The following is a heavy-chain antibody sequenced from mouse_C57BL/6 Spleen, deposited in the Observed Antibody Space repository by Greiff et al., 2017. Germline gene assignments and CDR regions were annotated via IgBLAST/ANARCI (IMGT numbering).Heavy chain of an antibody. CDR3: ATRYGSSYVGFAY. J-gene: IGHJ3*01. CDR1: GYSFTGYF. V-gene: IGHV1-20*01. Sequence: EVMLVESGPELVKPGDSVKISCKASGYSFTGYFMNWVMQSHGKSLEWIGRINPYNGDTFYNQKFKGKATLTVDKSSSTAHMELRSLTSEDSAVYYCATRYGSSYVGFAYWGQGTLVTVSA. CDR2: INPYNGDT. D-gene: IGHD1-1*01.